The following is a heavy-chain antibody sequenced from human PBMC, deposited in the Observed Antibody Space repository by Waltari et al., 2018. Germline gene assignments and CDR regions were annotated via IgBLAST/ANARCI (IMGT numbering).Heavy chain of an antibody. Sequence: QLQLQESCPGLVKPSETLSSTRTVSGGSISSSSYYWGWIRQPPGKGLEWIGSIYYSGSTYYNPSLKSRVTISVDTSKNQFSLKLSSVTAADTAVYYCARDRAAAEPFDYWGQGTLVTVSS. CDR1: GGSISSSSYY. D-gene: IGHD6-13*01. CDR2: IYYSGST. V-gene: IGHV4-39*07. J-gene: IGHJ4*02. CDR3: ARDRAAAEPFDY.